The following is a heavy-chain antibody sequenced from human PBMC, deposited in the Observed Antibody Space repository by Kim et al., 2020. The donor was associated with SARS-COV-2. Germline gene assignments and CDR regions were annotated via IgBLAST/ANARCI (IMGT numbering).Heavy chain of an antibody. J-gene: IGHJ5*02. Sequence: DSEKRRFPIYRDNAKNSLYMQMTSLRAEDTAVYYCARRGYYGSGTYNWFDPWGQGTLVTVSS. CDR3: ARRGYYGSGTYNWFDP. V-gene: IGHV3-48*01. D-gene: IGHD3-10*01.